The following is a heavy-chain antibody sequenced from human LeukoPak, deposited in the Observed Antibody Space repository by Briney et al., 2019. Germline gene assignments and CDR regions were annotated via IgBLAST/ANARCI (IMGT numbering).Heavy chain of an antibody. V-gene: IGHV3-33*01. CDR3: ARDLTYCGGDCYPDAFDI. CDR1: GFTFSSYG. CDR2: IWYDGSNK. D-gene: IGHD2-21*02. J-gene: IGHJ3*02. Sequence: GRSLRLSCAASGFTFSSYGMHWVRQAPGKGLEWVAVIWYDGSNKYYADSVKGRFTISRDNSKNTLYLQMNSLGAEDTAVYYCARDLTYCGGDCYPDAFDIWGQGTMVTVSS.